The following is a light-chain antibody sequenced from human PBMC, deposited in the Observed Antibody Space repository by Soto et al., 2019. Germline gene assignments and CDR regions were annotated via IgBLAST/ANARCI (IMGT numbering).Light chain of an antibody. J-gene: IGLJ1*01. Sequence: QSVLTQPPSVSGAPGQRVTISCTGSSSNIGAGYDVHWYQQLPGTAPKLLIYGNSNRPSGVPDRFSGSKSGTSASLAITGLQAEDEADYYCQCYYSSLSGSVFGTGTQLTVL. CDR3: QCYYSSLSGSV. CDR2: GNS. CDR1: SSNIGAGYD. V-gene: IGLV1-40*01.